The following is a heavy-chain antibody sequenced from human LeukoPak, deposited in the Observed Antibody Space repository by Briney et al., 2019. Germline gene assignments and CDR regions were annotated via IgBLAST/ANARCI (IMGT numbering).Heavy chain of an antibody. J-gene: IGHJ4*02. CDR2: ISGSGGST. V-gene: IGHV3-23*01. Sequence: GGSLRLSCAASGFTFSSHAMSWVRQAPGKGLEWVSAISGSGGSTYYADSVKGRFTISRDNSKNTLYLQMNSLRGEDTAMYYCARVQGGGYRTADYWGQGTLVTVSS. D-gene: IGHD6-19*01. CDR1: GFTFSSHA. CDR3: ARVQGGGYRTADY.